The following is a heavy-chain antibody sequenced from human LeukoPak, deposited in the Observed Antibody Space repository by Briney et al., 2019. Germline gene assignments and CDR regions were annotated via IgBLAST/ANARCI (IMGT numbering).Heavy chain of an antibody. CDR3: ARDRSTLGYRQFDY. V-gene: IGHV1-2*02. D-gene: IGHD5-18*01. J-gene: IGHJ4*02. CDR1: GYTFTDYY. CDR2: ANPNSGVT. Sequence: PSASVKVSCKASGYTFTDYYIHWVRQAPGQGLEWMGWANPNSGVTMYAQRFQDRVTMTRDPSTNTAYIDLSSLESDETARYYCARDRSTLGYRQFDYWGQGTLVTVSS.